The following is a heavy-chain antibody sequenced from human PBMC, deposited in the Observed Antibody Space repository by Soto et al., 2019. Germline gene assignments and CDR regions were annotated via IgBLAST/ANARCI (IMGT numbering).Heavy chain of an antibody. CDR3: VKDHDEDFGYDLDYFNY. D-gene: IGHD5-12*01. V-gene: IGHV4-31*03. Sequence: SETLSLTCTVSGGSISSGGYYWSWIRQHPGKGLEWIGYIHYSGTTYYIPSLKSRITMSIDTSKNQFSLKLSSVTAADTAFYYCVKDHDEDFGYDLDYFNYWGQGTLVTVSS. CDR1: GGSISSGGYY. J-gene: IGHJ4*02. CDR2: IHYSGTT.